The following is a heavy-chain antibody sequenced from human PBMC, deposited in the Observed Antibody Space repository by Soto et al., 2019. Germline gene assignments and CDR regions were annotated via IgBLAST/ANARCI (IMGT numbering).Heavy chain of an antibody. D-gene: IGHD6-6*01. V-gene: IGHV1-2*04. CDR1: GYTFTGYY. CDR3: ARDLSEYSSSSVYYYYGMDV. J-gene: IGHJ6*02. CDR2: INPNSGGT. Sequence: ASVKAPCRASGYTFTGYYRHWGRRAPEQGLKGMGWINPNSGGTNYAQKFQGWVTMTRDTSISTAYMELSRLRSDDTAVYYCARDLSEYSSSSVYYYYGMDVWGQGTTVTVSS.